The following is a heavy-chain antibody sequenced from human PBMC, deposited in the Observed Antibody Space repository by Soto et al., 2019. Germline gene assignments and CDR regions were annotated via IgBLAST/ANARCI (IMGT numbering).Heavy chain of an antibody. CDR1: GGCIRGYY. CDR3: VRASMPKAHFDS. Sequence: QMQLQESGPGLVKPSETLCLTFTVSGGCIRGYYWSWIRQSAGMGLEWIGRMHTSGSTNYNPSLRSRVTISVYMSKNQISLKLTSVTAADTALYYCVRASMPKAHFDSWGQGTLVTVSS. D-gene: IGHD2-2*01. J-gene: IGHJ4*02. CDR2: MHTSGST. V-gene: IGHV4-4*07.